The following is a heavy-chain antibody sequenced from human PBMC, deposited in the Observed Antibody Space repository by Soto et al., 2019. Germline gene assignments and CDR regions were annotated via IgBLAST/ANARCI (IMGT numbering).Heavy chain of an antibody. Sequence: GSLRLSCAASGFTFSSYAMSWVRQAPGKGLEWVSAISGSGGSTYYADSVKGRFTISRDNSKNTLYLQMNSLRAEDTAVYYCAKDPTASAYYYYGMDVWGQGTTVTVSS. J-gene: IGHJ6*02. CDR2: ISGSGGST. D-gene: IGHD4-4*01. CDR1: GFTFSSYA. CDR3: AKDPTASAYYYYGMDV. V-gene: IGHV3-23*01.